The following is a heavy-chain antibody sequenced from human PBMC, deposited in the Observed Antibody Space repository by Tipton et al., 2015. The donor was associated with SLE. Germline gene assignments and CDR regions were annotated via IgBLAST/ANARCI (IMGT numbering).Heavy chain of an antibody. CDR1: GVSISSHY. Sequence: TLSLTCTVSGVSISSHYWTWIRQPPGKGLEWIGYIYYSGSTNYNPSLKSRVTISVDSSKNHFSLNLSSVTAADTAVYFCARHDDTGKHVTAFDVWGQGTMVTVSS. D-gene: IGHD1-1*01. CDR2: IYYSGST. V-gene: IGHV4-59*08. J-gene: IGHJ3*01. CDR3: ARHDDTGKHVTAFDV.